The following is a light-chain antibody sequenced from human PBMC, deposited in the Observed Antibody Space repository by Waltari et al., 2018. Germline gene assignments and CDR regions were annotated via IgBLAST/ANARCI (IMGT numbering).Light chain of an antibody. CDR1: QSINNN. CDR2: KAS. J-gene: IGKJ4*01. CDR3: QQYNTWPLT. Sequence: EIVMTQSPGTLSVSPGERATLSCRASQSINNNLAWYQQKPGKAPKLLISKASTLESGVPSRFSGSGSGTEFTLTISSLQSEDFAVYYCQQYNTWPLTFGGGTKVEIK. V-gene: IGKV3-15*01.